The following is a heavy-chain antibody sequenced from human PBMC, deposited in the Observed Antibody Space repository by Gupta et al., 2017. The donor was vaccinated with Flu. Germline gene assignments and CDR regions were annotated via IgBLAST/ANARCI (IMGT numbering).Heavy chain of an antibody. CDR2: IIPILGIA. Sequence: QVQLVQSGAEVKKPGSSVKVSCKASGGTFSSYTISWVRQAPGQGLEWMGRIIPILGIANYAQKFQGRVTITADKSTSTAYMELSSLRSEDTAVYYCARDAVRTYYYDSSGYYGFDYWGQGTLVTVSS. V-gene: IGHV1-69*08. J-gene: IGHJ4*02. CDR3: ARDAVRTYYYDSSGYYGFDY. D-gene: IGHD3-22*01. CDR1: GGTFSSYT.